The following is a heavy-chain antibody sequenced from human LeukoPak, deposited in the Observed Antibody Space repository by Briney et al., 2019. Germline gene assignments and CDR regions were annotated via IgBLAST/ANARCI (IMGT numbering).Heavy chain of an antibody. CDR2: ISYDGSNK. CDR1: GFTFSSYA. CDR3: ARGYSSGSYYYYGMDV. V-gene: IGHV3-30-3*01. J-gene: IGHJ6*02. Sequence: GRSLRLSCAASGFTFSSYAMHWVRQAPGKGLEWVAVISYDGSNKYYADSVKGRFTISRDNSKNTLYLQMNSLRAEDTAVYYCARGYSSGSYYYYGMDVWGQGTTVTVSS. D-gene: IGHD6-19*01.